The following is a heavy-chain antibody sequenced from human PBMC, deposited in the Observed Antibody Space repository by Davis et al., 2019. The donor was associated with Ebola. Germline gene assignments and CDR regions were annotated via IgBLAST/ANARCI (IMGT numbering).Heavy chain of an antibody. CDR2: IYTSGST. CDR3: AREAAVAGRAYWDYYYGMDV. V-gene: IGHV4-4*07. D-gene: IGHD6-19*01. Sequence: PGGSLRLSCTVSGGSISSYYWSWIRQPAGKGLEWIGRIYTSGSTNYNPSLKSRVTMSVDTSKNQFSLKLSSVTAADTAVYYCAREAAVAGRAYWDYYYGMDVWGQGTTVTVSS. CDR1: GGSISSYY. J-gene: IGHJ6*02.